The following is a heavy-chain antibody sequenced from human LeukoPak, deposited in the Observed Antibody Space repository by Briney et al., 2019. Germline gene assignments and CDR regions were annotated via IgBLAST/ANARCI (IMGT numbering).Heavy chain of an antibody. Sequence: GGSLRLSCAASGFTFSSYEMNWVRQAPEKGLEWVSYISYSGSTIYYADSVEGRFTISRDNAKNSLYLQMNSLRAEDTAVYYCASILRSSSGYYFDYWGQGTLVTVSS. CDR1: GFTFSSYE. CDR2: ISYSGSTI. D-gene: IGHD3-10*01. V-gene: IGHV3-48*03. CDR3: ASILRSSSGYYFDY. J-gene: IGHJ4*02.